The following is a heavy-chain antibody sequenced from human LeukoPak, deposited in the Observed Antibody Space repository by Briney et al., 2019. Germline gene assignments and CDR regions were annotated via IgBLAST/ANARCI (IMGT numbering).Heavy chain of an antibody. CDR1: GFTFNSYE. CDR3: ARVGRCSSTSCYDHYYYGMDV. D-gene: IGHD2-2*01. V-gene: IGHV3-48*03. J-gene: IGHJ6*02. CDR2: ISSSGSTI. Sequence: GGSLRLSCAASGFTFNSYEMNWVRQAPGKGLEWVSYISSSGSTIYYADSVKGRFIISRDNAKNSLYLQMNSLRAEDTAVYYCARVGRCSSTSCYDHYYYGMDVWGQGTTVTVSS.